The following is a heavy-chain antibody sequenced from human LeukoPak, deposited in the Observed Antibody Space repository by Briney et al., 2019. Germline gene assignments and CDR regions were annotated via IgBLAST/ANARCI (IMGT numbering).Heavy chain of an antibody. Sequence: SETLSPTCTVSGASISRDYWTWIRQPPGKGLEWIGYIYNGGSTTYSPSLNSRVTISLDTSNNQVSLRLSSVTAADTAVYYCAKGGTYGGGADYWGQGTLVTVSS. J-gene: IGHJ4*02. CDR2: IYNGGST. CDR3: AKGGTYGGGADY. CDR1: GASISRDY. D-gene: IGHD1-26*01. V-gene: IGHV4-59*01.